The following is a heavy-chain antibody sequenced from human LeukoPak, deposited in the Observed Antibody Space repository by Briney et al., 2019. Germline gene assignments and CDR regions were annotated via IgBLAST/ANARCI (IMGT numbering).Heavy chain of an antibody. J-gene: IGHJ4*02. V-gene: IGHV4-34*01. Sequence: SETLSLTCAVYGGSFSDYYWSWIRQPPGKGLEWIGEINHSGSTNYNSSLKSRVTISVDTSKNQFSLKVNSVTAADTAVYYCARGSDYDSSACEYWGQGTLVTVSS. CDR3: ARGSDYDSSACEY. CDR2: INHSGST. D-gene: IGHD3-22*01. CDR1: GGSFSDYY.